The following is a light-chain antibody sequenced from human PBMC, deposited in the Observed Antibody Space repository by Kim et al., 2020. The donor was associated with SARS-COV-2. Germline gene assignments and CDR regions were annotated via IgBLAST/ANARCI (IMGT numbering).Light chain of an antibody. Sequence: APGKTARITCGGNNIGSKSVPWYQQKPGQAPVLVIYYDSDRPSGIPERFSGSNSGNTATLTISRVEAGDEADYYCQVWDSSSDLVVFGGGTQLTVL. CDR2: YDS. CDR3: QVWDSSSDLVV. CDR1: NIGSKS. V-gene: IGLV3-21*04. J-gene: IGLJ2*01.